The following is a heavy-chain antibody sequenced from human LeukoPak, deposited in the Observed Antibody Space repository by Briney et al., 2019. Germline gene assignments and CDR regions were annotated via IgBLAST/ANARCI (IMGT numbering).Heavy chain of an antibody. V-gene: IGHV3-23*01. CDR1: GFTFSSYG. CDR2: ISGSGGNT. J-gene: IGHJ5*02. CDR3: AKGFVVVVSATQSSWFDP. Sequence: GGSLRLSCAASGFTFSSYGMSWVRQAPGKGLEWVSAISGSGGNTYYADSVKGRFTISRDNSKNTLYLQMNSLRAEDTAVYYCAKGFVVVVSATQSSWFDPWGQGALVTVSS. D-gene: IGHD2-15*01.